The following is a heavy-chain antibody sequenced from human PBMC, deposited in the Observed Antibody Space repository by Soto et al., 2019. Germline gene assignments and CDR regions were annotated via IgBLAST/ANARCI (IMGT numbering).Heavy chain of an antibody. Sequence: QVQLVQSGAEVKKPGSSVKVSCKASGGTFSSYTISWVRQAPGQGLEWMGRIIPILGIANYAQKFQGRVTIXXDXSXITAYMELSSLRSEDTAVYYCARNEGRGDYYYGMDVWGQGTTVTVSS. CDR2: IIPILGIA. V-gene: IGHV1-69*02. D-gene: IGHD3-10*01. CDR3: ARNEGRGDYYYGMDV. J-gene: IGHJ6*02. CDR1: GGTFSSYT.